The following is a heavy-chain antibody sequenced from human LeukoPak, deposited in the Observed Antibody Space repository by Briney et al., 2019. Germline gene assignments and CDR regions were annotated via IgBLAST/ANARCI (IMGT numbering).Heavy chain of an antibody. V-gene: IGHV3-30*02. Sequence: GGSLRLSCAASGFTFSSYGMSWVRQAPGKGLEWVAFIRYDGSNKYYADSVKGRFTISRDNSKNTLYLQMNSLRAEDTAVYYCAKDADEYQLLFLDYWGQGTLFTVSS. CDR3: AKDADEYQLLFLDY. J-gene: IGHJ4*02. CDR2: IRYDGSNK. CDR1: GFTFSSYG. D-gene: IGHD2-2*01.